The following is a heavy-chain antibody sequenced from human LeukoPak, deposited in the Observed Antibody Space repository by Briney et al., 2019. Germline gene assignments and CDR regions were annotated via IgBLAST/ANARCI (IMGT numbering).Heavy chain of an antibody. J-gene: IGHJ4*02. D-gene: IGHD2-8*02. Sequence: AAVKVSCKASGYTFTSYGITWVRQAPGQGLEWMGWISAYNGNTNYAQKLQGRVTMTTDTSTTTAYMELRSLRSDDTAVYYCARENGGVHGCFFWGQGTPVTVSS. CDR2: ISAYNGNT. CDR3: ARENGGVHGCFF. CDR1: GYTFTSYG. V-gene: IGHV1-18*01.